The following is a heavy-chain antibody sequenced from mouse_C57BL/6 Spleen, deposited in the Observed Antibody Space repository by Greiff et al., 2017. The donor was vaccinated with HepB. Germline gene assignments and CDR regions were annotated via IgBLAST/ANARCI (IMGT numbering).Heavy chain of an antibody. Sequence: QVQLQQPGAELVKPGASVTMSCKASGYTFTSYWITWVKQTPGQGLEWIGDIYPGSGSTNNNEKFKSKTTLTVDTSASTAYMQLSSLTSEDSAVYYCAKGGYYAMDYWGQGTSVTVSS. J-gene: IGHJ4*01. CDR2: IYPGSGST. CDR1: GYTFTSYW. V-gene: IGHV1-55*01. CDR3: AKGGYYAMDY.